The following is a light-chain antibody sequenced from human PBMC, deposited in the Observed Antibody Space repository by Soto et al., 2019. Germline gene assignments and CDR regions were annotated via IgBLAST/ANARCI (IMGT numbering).Light chain of an antibody. CDR2: DAS. Sequence: IVLTHSPSTLSLSAGERATLSCRASQSVSSYLAWYQQKPGQAPRLLVYDASNRATGIPARFSGSGSATDFTLTISSLEPEDFAVYYCQQRSNWPPLTFGGGTKVDIK. CDR3: QQRSNWPPLT. V-gene: IGKV3-11*01. CDR1: QSVSSY. J-gene: IGKJ4*01.